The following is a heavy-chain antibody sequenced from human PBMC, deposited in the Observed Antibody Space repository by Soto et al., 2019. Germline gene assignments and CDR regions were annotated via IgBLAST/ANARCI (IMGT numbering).Heavy chain of an antibody. CDR3: AVDLPPGGYADYFPHDGLDI. V-gene: IGHV3-48*03. CDR1: GFSFSTYE. CDR2: ISSSGTTI. J-gene: IGHJ3*02. D-gene: IGHD4-17*01. Sequence: PGGSLRLSCAASGFSFSTYEMNWVRQAPGKGLEWISYISSSGTTIYYADSVKGRFTISRDNAKNSLYLQMNSLRAEDTAVYYCAVDLPPGGYADYFPHDGLDIWRQGTMVTVSS.